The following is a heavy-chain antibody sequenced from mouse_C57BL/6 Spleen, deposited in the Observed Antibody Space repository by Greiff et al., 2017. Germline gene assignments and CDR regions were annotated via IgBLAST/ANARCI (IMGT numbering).Heavy chain of an antibody. CDR2: ISYDGST. D-gene: IGHD2-3*01. V-gene: IGHV3-6*01. CDR3: ARALYDSDCYFDV. J-gene: IGHJ1*03. Sequence: VQLQQSGPGLVKPSPSLSLTCSVTGYSITSGYYWNWIRQFPGNKLEWMGYISYDGSTNYNPSLKNRISITRDTSKNQFFLKLNSVTTEDTATYYCARALYDSDCYFDVWGTGTTVTVSS. CDR1: GYSITSGYY.